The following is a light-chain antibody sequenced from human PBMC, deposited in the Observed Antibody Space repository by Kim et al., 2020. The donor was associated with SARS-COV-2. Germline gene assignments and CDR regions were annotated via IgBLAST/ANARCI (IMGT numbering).Light chain of an antibody. J-gene: IGLJ2*01. CDR3: QVWDTSTDLVV. CDR1: KIGSKS. CDR2: YDS. Sequence: SYELTQPPSVSVAPGKTARITCGGNKIGSKSVHWYQQKPGPAPVLVIDYDSDRPSGIPERFSGSNSGNTATLTISGVEAGDEADYYCQVWDTSTDLVVFGGGTKVTVL. V-gene: IGLV3-21*04.